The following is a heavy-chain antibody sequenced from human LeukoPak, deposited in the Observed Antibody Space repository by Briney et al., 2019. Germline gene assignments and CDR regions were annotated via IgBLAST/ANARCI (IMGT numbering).Heavy chain of an antibody. V-gene: IGHV3-48*04. Sequence: GGSLRLSCAASGFTFSSYSMNWVRQAPGKGLEWVSYISSSSSTIYYADSVKGRFTISRDNAKNSLYLQMNSLRAVDTAVYYCARAPLAARPYYYYYMDVWGKGTTVTVSS. D-gene: IGHD6-6*01. CDR1: GFTFSSYS. J-gene: IGHJ6*03. CDR2: ISSSSSTI. CDR3: ARAPLAARPYYYYYMDV.